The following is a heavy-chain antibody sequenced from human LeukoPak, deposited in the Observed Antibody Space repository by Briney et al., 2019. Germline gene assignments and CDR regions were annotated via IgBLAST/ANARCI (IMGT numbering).Heavy chain of an antibody. J-gene: IGHJ4*02. Sequence: GGSLRLSCAASGFTFKNYAMNWVRQAPGKGLEWVSAISGNGGKTYYADSVKGRFTISRDASKNTLYLQMNSLRAEDTAVYYCAKGREWELPLDYWGQGTLVTVSS. CDR3: AKGREWELPLDY. CDR1: GFTFKNYA. CDR2: ISGNGGKT. D-gene: IGHD1-26*01. V-gene: IGHV3-23*01.